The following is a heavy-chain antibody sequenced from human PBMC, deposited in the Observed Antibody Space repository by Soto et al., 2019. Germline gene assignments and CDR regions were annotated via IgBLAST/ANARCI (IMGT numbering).Heavy chain of an antibody. J-gene: IGHJ4*02. V-gene: IGHV1-69*12. CDR1: GGTFSSYA. CDR2: IIPIFGTA. D-gene: IGHD6-13*01. CDR3: ASRYGSSWYFDYFDY. Sequence: QVQLVQSGAEVKKPGSSVKVSCKASGGTFSSYAISWVRQAPGQGLEWMGGIIPIFGTANYAQKFQGRVTITADESTSTAYMELRSLRSEDTAVYHCASRYGSSWYFDYFDYWGQGTLVTVSS.